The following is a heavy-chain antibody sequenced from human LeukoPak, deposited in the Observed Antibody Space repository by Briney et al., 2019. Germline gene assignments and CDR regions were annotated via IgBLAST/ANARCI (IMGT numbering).Heavy chain of an antibody. CDR1: GFTVSSNY. D-gene: IGHD3-3*01. Sequence: GGSLRLSCAASGFTVSSNYMSWVRQAPGKGLEWVSVIYSGGSTYYADSVKGRFTISRDNSKNTLYLQMNSLRAEDTAVYYCARGGIPAYDFWSGYNYWGQGILVTVSS. CDR3: ARGGIPAYDFWSGYNY. J-gene: IGHJ4*02. V-gene: IGHV3-53*01. CDR2: IYSGGST.